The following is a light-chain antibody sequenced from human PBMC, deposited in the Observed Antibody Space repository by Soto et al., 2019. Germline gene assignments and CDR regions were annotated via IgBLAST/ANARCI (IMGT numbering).Light chain of an antibody. V-gene: IGKV3-11*01. Sequence: EIVLTQSPATLSLSQRERTTLSCRASQSVSSYLAWYQQKPGQAPRLLIYDASNMASVITARFSGSGSGTDFTLTISSLEPEDFAVYYCQQRSNWPPTFGQGTRLVIK. CDR1: QSVSSY. J-gene: IGKJ5*01. CDR3: QQRSNWPPT. CDR2: DAS.